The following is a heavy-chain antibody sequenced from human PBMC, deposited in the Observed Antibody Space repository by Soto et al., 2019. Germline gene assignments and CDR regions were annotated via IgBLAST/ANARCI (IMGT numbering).Heavy chain of an antibody. V-gene: IGHV3-23*01. CDR2: ISGGSSVT. J-gene: IGHJ4*02. CDR1: GFTFSDYA. CDR3: AKVLSKNYYYPFDF. Sequence: GGSLRLSCTASGFTFSDYAMTWVRQAPGKGLEWVSTISGGSSVTYYGDSVKGRFTISRDNDKKTLFLQLNRLSAEDMATYYCAKVLSKNYYYPFDFWGQGTQVTVSS. D-gene: IGHD3-10*01.